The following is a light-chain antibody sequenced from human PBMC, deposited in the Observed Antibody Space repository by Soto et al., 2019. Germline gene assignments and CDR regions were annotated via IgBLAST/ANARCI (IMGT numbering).Light chain of an antibody. J-gene: IGLJ1*01. CDR2: DVS. CDR3: GSYTSSSTPLYV. Sequence: QSVLTQPASVSGSPGQSITISCTGTSSDLGGYNYVSWYQQHPGKAPKLVIYDVSNRPSGVSNRFSGSKSGNTASLSISGLQAEDEADYYCGSYTSSSTPLYVFATGTKVTVL. V-gene: IGLV2-14*01. CDR1: SSDLGGYNY.